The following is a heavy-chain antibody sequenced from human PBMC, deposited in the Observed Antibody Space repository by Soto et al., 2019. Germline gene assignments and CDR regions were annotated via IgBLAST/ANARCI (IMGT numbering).Heavy chain of an antibody. Sequence: PXETLSLTCSVSGGSIIGNYWCWWSQPPAKGLDLVGQINHSENTIYNPPLKSGLTMSVDTSKNQFSLRLKAVSAADTAVHLCMSEPDYVGLLFVPWGQKTLVTVS. D-gene: IGHD3-10*02. V-gene: IGHV4-34*01. CDR2: INHSENT. J-gene: IGHJ5*02. CDR3: MSEPDYVGLLFVP. CDR1: GGSIIGNY.